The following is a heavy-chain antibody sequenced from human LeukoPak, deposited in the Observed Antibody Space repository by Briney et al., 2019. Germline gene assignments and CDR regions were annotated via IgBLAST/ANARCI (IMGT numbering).Heavy chain of an antibody. J-gene: IGHJ4*02. Sequence: ASVKVSCKASGGTFSSYAISWVRQAPGQGLEWMGGIIPIFGTANYAQKFQGRVTITADESTSTAYMELSSLRSEDTAVYYCARVFIVGVTRGFDYWGQGTLVTVSS. CDR3: ARVFIVGVTRGFDY. CDR2: IIPIFGTA. CDR1: GGTFSSYA. V-gene: IGHV1-69*13. D-gene: IGHD1-26*01.